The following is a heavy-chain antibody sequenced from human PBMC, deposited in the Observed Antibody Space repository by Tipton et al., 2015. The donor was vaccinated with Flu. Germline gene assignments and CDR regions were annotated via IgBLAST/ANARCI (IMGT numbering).Heavy chain of an antibody. CDR1: NYSIIDGYY. CDR3: ARGGAGSGYDYFDF. D-gene: IGHD6-19*01. V-gene: IGHV4-38-2*01. Sequence: TLSLTCVVSNYSIIDGYYWGWIRQPPGKGLEWIGTIYHSGGTNYNPSLKSRVTISVDTSKNQLSLKMNSLIAADSAMYYCARGGAGSGYDYFDFWGQGTLVTVSS. J-gene: IGHJ4*02. CDR2: IYHSGGT.